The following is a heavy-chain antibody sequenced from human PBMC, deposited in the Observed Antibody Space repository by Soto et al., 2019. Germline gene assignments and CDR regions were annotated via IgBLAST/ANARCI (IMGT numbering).Heavy chain of an antibody. CDR2: ISGSGGST. Sequence: GGSLRLSCAASGFTFSSYAMSWVRQAPGKGLEWASAISGSGGSTYYADSVKGRFTISRDNSKNTLYLQMNSLRAEDTAVYYCAKENRDGVGEENYYYGMDVWGQGTTVTVSS. CDR3: AKENRDGVGEENYYYGMDV. CDR1: GFTFSSYA. V-gene: IGHV3-23*01. D-gene: IGHD1-26*01. J-gene: IGHJ6*02.